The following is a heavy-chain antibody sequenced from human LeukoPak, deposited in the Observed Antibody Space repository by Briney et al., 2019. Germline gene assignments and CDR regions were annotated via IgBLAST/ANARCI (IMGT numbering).Heavy chain of an antibody. CDR1: GYTFTSYD. CDR3: ARDYGGYYYYGMGV. CDR2: MNPNSGNT. V-gene: IGHV1-8*01. J-gene: IGHJ6*02. D-gene: IGHD4-17*01. Sequence: ASVKVSCTASGYTFTSYDINWVRQATGQGLEWMGWMNPNSGNTGYAQKFQGRVTMTRNTSISTAYVELSSLRSEDTAVYYCARDYGGYYYYGMGVWGQGTTVTVSS.